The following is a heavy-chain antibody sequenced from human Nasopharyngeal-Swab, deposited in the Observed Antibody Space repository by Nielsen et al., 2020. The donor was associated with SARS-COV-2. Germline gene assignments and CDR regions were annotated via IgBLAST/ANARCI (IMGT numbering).Heavy chain of an antibody. D-gene: IGHD3-3*01. CDR2: IIPILGIA. V-gene: IGHV1-69*04. CDR1: CGIFSSYD. J-gene: IGHJ6*02. Sequence: SAKAPCRASCGIFSSYDISWVRQPPGQGLEWLGRIIPILGIANYAQKFQVRVTITADKSTSTAYMELISLRSKDAAAYYCARGEVLEWCPNYYYYGMDVWGQGTTVTVSS. CDR3: ARGEVLEWCPNYYYYGMDV.